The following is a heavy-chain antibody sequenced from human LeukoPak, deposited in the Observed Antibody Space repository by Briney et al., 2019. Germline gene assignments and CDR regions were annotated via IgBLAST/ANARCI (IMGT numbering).Heavy chain of an antibody. CDR2: MNPNSGNT. J-gene: IGHJ5*02. Sequence: ASVEVSCKASGYTFTSYDINWVRQATGQGLEWMGWMNPNSGNTGYAQKFQGRVTMTRNTSISTAYMELSSLRSEDTAVYYCARRGSVRGVTNWFDPWGQGTLVTVSS. D-gene: IGHD3-10*01. CDR3: ARRGSVRGVTNWFDP. CDR1: GYTFTSYD. V-gene: IGHV1-8*01.